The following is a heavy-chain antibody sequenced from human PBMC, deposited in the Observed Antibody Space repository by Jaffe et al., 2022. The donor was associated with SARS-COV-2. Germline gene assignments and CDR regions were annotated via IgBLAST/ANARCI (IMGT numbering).Heavy chain of an antibody. CDR1: GYSFSKYW. V-gene: IGHV5-51*01. CDR2: IYPGDSDT. Sequence: EVQLVQSGAEVKKPGESLKISCEGSGYSFSKYWIGWVRQMPGKGLEWMGIIYPGDSDTRYGPSFQGQVTISADKSISTAYLQWSSLKASDTAIYYCARHRYCSGGGCSVDYWGQGTLVTVSS. CDR3: ARHRYCSGGGCSVDY. J-gene: IGHJ4*02. D-gene: IGHD2-15*01.